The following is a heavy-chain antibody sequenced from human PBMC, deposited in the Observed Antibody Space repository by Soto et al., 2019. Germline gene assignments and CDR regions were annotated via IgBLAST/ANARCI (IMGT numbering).Heavy chain of an antibody. CDR3: ARVDSALKGPFDY. Sequence: ASVKVSCKASGYTFTTYYIHWVRQAPGQGLEWMGIINCSGGSTSYAQKFQGRVTMTRDTSTSTVYMELSSLRSEDTAVYYCARVDSALKGPFDYWGQGTLVTVSS. CDR1: GYTFTTYY. V-gene: IGHV1-46*01. CDR2: INCSGGST. J-gene: IGHJ4*02. D-gene: IGHD5-18*01.